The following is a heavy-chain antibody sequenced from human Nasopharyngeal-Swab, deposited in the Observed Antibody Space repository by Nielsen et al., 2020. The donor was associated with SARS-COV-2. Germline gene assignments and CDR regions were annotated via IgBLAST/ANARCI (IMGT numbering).Heavy chain of an antibody. D-gene: IGHD2-8*01. V-gene: IGHV3-21*01. Sequence: VRQAPGKGLEWVSSISSSSSYIYYADSVKGRFTISRDNAKNSLYLQMNSLRAEDTAVYYCARDGNGYCTNGVCYTSYYYYMDVWGKGTTVTVSS. CDR3: ARDGNGYCTNGVCYTSYYYYMDV. CDR2: ISSSSSYI. J-gene: IGHJ6*03.